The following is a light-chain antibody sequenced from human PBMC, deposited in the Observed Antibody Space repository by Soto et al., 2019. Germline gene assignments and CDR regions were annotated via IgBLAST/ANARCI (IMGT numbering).Light chain of an antibody. CDR1: SSDVGAYDF. J-gene: IGLJ1*01. Sequence: QSVLTQPASVSGSPGQWITISCTGTSSDVGAYDFVSWYQQHPDKAPKLMIYEVSNRPSGVSHRFSGSKSVNTATLTISGLQAEDEADYYCSSYTTSSTRVFGTGTKVTVL. CDR3: SSYTTSSTRV. CDR2: EVS. V-gene: IGLV2-14*03.